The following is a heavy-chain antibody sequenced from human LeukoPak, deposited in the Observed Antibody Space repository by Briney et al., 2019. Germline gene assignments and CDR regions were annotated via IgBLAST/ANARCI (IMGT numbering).Heavy chain of an antibody. J-gene: IGHJ4*02. CDR3: ARDYGGNFDY. Sequence: SETLSLTCTVSGGSISSSSYYWGWIRQPPGKGLEWIGSIYYSGGTYYNPSLKSRVTISVDTSKNQFSLKLSSVTAADTAVYYCARDYGGNFDYWGQGTLVTVSS. CDR2: IYYSGGT. CDR1: GGSISSSSYY. V-gene: IGHV4-39*07. D-gene: IGHD4-23*01.